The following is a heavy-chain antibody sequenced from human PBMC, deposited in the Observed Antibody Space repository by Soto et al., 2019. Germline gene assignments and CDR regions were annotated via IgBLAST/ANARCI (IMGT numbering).Heavy chain of an antibody. CDR1: GVTFISYS. D-gene: IGHD2-15*01. J-gene: IGHJ6*03. V-gene: IGHV3-21*01. CDR2: ITSSGSSI. Sequence: PGGSLRLSCAASGVTFISYSMNWVRQATGKGLEWVSSITSSGSSIYYADSVRGRFTISRDNANGKNSLYLQMNSLRAEDTAVYYCARDGSEGSGEIGYYYYMDVWGTGTTVTVSS. CDR3: ARDGSEGSGEIGYYYYMDV.